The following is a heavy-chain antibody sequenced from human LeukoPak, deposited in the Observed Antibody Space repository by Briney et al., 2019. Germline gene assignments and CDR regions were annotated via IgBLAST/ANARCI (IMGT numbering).Heavy chain of an antibody. J-gene: IGHJ3*02. D-gene: IGHD3-10*01. CDR2: IRYDGSNK. V-gene: IGHV3-30*02. CDR3: ARDYYGSGSYPNDAFDI. Sequence: GGSLRLPCAASGFTFSSYGMHWVRQAPGKGLEWVAFIRYDGSNKYYADSVKGRFTISRDNSKNTLYLQMNSLRAEDTAVYYCARDYYGSGSYPNDAFDIWGQGTMVTVSS. CDR1: GFTFSSYG.